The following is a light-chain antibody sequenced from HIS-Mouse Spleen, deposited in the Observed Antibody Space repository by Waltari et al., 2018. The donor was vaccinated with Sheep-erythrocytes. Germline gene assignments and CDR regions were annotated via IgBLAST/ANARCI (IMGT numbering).Light chain of an antibody. V-gene: IGLV2-11*01. CDR3: CSYAGSYNHV. CDR2: DVS. CDR1: SSHVGGSHY. Sequence: QSALTQPRPVSGSPGQSVTISCTGTSSHVGGSHYFSWYQQHPGKAPKLMIYDVSKRPSGVPDRFSGSKSGNTASLTISGLQAEDEADYYCCSYAGSYNHVFATGTKVTVL. J-gene: IGLJ1*01.